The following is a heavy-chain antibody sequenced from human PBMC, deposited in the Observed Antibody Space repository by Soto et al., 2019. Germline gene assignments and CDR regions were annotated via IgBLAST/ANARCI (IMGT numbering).Heavy chain of an antibody. Sequence: QVQLVQSGAEVKKPGASVKVSCKASGYTFTSYYLHWVRQAPGQGLEWMGIINPSAGGTSYAQKFQGRITMASDTSTSTVYLELSSLRSEDTAVYYCTSARCGGRSCYQADYWGQGTLVTVSS. CDR2: INPSAGGT. CDR1: GYTFTSYY. V-gene: IGHV1-46*03. D-gene: IGHD2-15*01. J-gene: IGHJ4*02. CDR3: TSARCGGRSCYQADY.